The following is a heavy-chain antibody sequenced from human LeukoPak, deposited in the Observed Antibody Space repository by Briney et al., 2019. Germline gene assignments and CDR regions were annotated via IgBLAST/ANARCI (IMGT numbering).Heavy chain of an antibody. CDR3: ARQNYDEVNYYYYGLDV. CDR1: GGSISSNY. J-gene: IGHJ6*02. V-gene: IGHV4-59*08. D-gene: IGHD3-3*01. Sequence: SETLSLTCTVSGGSISSNYWSWIRQSPGKGLEWIGYIYYRGSTDYNPSLKGRVTISVDTSKNQFSLKLSSVTAADTAVYYCARQNYDEVNYYYYGLDVWGQGTTVTVSS. CDR2: IYYRGST.